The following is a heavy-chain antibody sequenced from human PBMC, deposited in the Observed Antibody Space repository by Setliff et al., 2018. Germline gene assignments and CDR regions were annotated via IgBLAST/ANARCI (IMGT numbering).Heavy chain of an antibody. CDR3: TSAKLERRTGHHYYMDV. CDR1: GFTVANAY. CDR2: IKSTTDGATI. V-gene: IGHV3-15*01. Sequence: PGGSLRLSCAASGFTVANAYMTWVRQAPGKGLEWVGRIKSTTDGATIHYGAPVNGRFTISRDDSKNTLYLHMNNLKTEDTATYYCTSAKLERRTGHHYYMDVWGKGTTVTVSS. D-gene: IGHD1-1*01. J-gene: IGHJ6*03.